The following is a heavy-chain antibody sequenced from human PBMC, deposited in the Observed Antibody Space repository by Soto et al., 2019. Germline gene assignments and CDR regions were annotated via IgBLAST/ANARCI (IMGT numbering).Heavy chain of an antibody. CDR1: GGSISSYY. Sequence: PSETLSLTCTVSGGSISSYYWSWIRQPPGKGLEWIGYIYYSGSTNYNPSLKSRVTISVDTSKNQFSLKLSSVTAADTAVYYCARVRHCSGGSCYWFDPWGQGTLVTVSS. CDR3: ARVRHCSGGSCYWFDP. V-gene: IGHV4-59*01. J-gene: IGHJ5*02. D-gene: IGHD2-15*01. CDR2: IYYSGST.